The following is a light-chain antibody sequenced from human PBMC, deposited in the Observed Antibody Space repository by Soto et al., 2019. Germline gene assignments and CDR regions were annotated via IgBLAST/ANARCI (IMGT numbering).Light chain of an antibody. CDR3: QRYGSSPYT. CDR1: QRVSSNY. CDR2: GAS. V-gene: IGKV3-20*01. J-gene: IGKJ2*01. Sequence: EIVLTQSPGTLSLSPGERATLSCRASQRVSSNYLAWYQQRPGRASRLLIYGASSRPAGVPDRFSGSGSGTDFTLTISRLEPEDFAVYFCQRYGSSPYTFGQGTKLEIK.